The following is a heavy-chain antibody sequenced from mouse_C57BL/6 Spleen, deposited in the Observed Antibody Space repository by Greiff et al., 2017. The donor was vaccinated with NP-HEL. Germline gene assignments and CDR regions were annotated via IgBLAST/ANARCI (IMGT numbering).Heavy chain of an antibody. CDR3: AREGYYGSSYLLPY. J-gene: IGHJ3*01. Sequence: QVHVKQPGAELVRPGSSVKLSCKASGYTFTSYWMHWVKQRPIQGLEWIGNIDPSDSETHYNQKFKDKATLTVDKSSSTAYMQLSSLTSEDSAVYYCAREGYYGSSYLLPYWGQGTLVTVSA. V-gene: IGHV1-52*01. CDR2: IDPSDSET. CDR1: GYTFTSYW. D-gene: IGHD1-1*01.